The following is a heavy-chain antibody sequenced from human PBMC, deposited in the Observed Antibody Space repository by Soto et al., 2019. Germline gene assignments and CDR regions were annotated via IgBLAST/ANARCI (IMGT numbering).Heavy chain of an antibody. V-gene: IGHV3-21*01. CDR1: GFTFSSYS. Sequence: EVQLVESGGGLVKPGGSLRLSCAASGFTFSSYSMNWVRQAPGKGLEWVSSISSSSSYIYYADSVKGRFTISRDNAKNSLYLQMNSLRAEDTAVYYCARDQQWELLNLYYYYYGMDVWGQGTTVTVSS. J-gene: IGHJ6*02. CDR2: ISSSSSYI. CDR3: ARDQQWELLNLYYYYYGMDV. D-gene: IGHD1-26*01.